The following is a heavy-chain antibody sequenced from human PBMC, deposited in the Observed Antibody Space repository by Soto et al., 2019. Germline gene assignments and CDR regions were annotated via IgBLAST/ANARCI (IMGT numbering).Heavy chain of an antibody. CDR2: IGTAGDT. V-gene: IGHV3-13*01. D-gene: IGHD2-8*01. J-gene: IGHJ4*02. Sequence: EVPLVESGGGLVQPGGSLRLSCAASGFTFSSHDMHWVRQVTGKRPEWVSAIGTAGDTYYPGSVKGRFTISRENAQSSLYLQMNSLRAGDTAVYYCARATKTGYYDNWGQGTLVTVSS. CDR3: ARATKTGYYDN. CDR1: GFTFSSHD.